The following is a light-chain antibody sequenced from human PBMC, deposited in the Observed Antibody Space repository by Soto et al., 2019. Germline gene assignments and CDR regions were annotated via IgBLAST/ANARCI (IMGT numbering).Light chain of an antibody. Sequence: ELVMTQSPATLSVSPGERATLSCRASQSVSSSLAWYQQKPGQAPRLLIYGASTRATGIPARFSGSGSGTEFTLTISSLQSEDSAVYYCQRYNNWPRTFGQGTKVHIK. V-gene: IGKV3-15*01. CDR2: GAS. J-gene: IGKJ1*01. CDR3: QRYNNWPRT. CDR1: QSVSSS.